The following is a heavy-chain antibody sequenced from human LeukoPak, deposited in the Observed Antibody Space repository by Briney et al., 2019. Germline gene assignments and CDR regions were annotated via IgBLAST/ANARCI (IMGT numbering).Heavy chain of an antibody. Sequence: GASVKVSCKASGYTFTGYYMYGVRQAPGQGLEWMGWINPNSGGTNYAQKFQGRVTMTRDTSISTAYMELSRLRSDDTAVYYCARDKRYSSSWYPDYWGQGTLVTVSS. V-gene: IGHV1-2*02. CDR2: INPNSGGT. CDR1: GYTFTGYY. J-gene: IGHJ4*02. D-gene: IGHD6-13*01. CDR3: ARDKRYSSSWYPDY.